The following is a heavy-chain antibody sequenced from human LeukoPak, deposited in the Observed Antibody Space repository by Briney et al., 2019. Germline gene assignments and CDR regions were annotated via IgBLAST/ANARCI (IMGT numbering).Heavy chain of an antibody. CDR3: AREDPRTKVPEGMDV. D-gene: IGHD4/OR15-4a*01. V-gene: IGHV4-59*01. CDR1: GGSISSYY. J-gene: IGHJ6*02. Sequence: SETLSLTCTVSGGSISSYYWSWIRQPPGKGLEWIGYIYTSGSTNYNPSLKSRVTISVDTSKNQFSLKLNSVTAADTAVYYCAREDPRTKVPEGMDVWGQGTTVTVSS. CDR2: IYTSGST.